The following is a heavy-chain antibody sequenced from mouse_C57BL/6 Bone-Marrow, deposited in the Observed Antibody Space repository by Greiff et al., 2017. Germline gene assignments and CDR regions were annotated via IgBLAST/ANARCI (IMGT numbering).Heavy chain of an antibody. CDR1: GYTFTSYW. V-gene: IGHV1-61*01. J-gene: IGHJ2*01. CDR3: AREDGYYFYYFDY. CDR2: IYPSDSET. Sequence: QVQLQQPGAELVRPGSSVKLSCKASGYTFTSYWMDWVKQRPGQGLEWIGNIYPSDSETHYNQKFKDKATLTVDKSSSTAYMQLSSPTSEDSAVYYCAREDGYYFYYFDYWGQGTTLTVSS. D-gene: IGHD2-3*01.